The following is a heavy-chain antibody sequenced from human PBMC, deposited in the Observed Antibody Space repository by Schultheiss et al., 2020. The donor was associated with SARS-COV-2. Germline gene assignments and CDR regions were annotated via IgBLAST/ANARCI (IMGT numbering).Heavy chain of an antibody. D-gene: IGHD3-22*01. J-gene: IGHJ2*01. V-gene: IGHV4-59*08. CDR2: IYYSGST. Sequence: SETLSLTCTVSGGSISSYYWSWIRQHPGKGLEWIGYIYYSGSTYYNPSLKSRVTMSVDTSKNQFSLKLSSVTAADTAVYYCARVDYYDSSGYLNWYFDLWGRGTLVTVSS. CDR3: ARVDYYDSSGYLNWYFDL. CDR1: GGSISSYY.